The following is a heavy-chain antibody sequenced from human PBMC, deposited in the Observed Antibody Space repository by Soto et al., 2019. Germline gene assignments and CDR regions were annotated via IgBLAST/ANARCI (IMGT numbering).Heavy chain of an antibody. CDR3: AKATYDSQYFDY. Sequence: QVQLVESGGGVVQPGRSLRLSCAASGFTFSSYGMHWVRQAPGKGLEWVAVISYDGSNKYYADSVKGRFTISRDNSKNTLYLQMNSLRAEDTAVYYCAKATYDSQYFDYWGQGTLVTVSS. V-gene: IGHV3-30*18. CDR1: GFTFSSYG. D-gene: IGHD5-12*01. J-gene: IGHJ4*02. CDR2: ISYDGSNK.